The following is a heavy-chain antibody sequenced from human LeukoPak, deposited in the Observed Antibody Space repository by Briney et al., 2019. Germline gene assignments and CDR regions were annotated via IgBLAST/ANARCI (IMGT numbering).Heavy chain of an antibody. CDR3: ARVYTGNRWHFDY. Sequence: GGSPRLSCAASGFTFSTYWMSWVRQAPGKGLECVANIKRDGSEKYYVDSVKGRFTIFRDDAKSSLYLQMNSLRAEDTAVYFCARVYTGNRWHFDYWGQGTLVTVSS. D-gene: IGHD2-2*02. V-gene: IGHV3-7*03. CDR1: GFTFSTYW. J-gene: IGHJ4*02. CDR2: IKRDGSEK.